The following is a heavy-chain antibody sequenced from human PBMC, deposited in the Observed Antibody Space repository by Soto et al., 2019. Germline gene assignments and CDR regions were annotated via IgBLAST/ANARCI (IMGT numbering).Heavy chain of an antibody. V-gene: IGHV4-59*01. CDR2: XXXTGSX. Sequence: SETLSLTCTVSGGSISAYYWNWVRQPPGKGLEXIGXXXXTGSXNXXPXXXSRVTIAVGTSKNQFSLKLSSVTAADTAVYYCARPSVAVTWGPFDYWGQGTLVTV. CDR3: ARPSVAVTWGPFDY. CDR1: GGSISAYY. J-gene: IGHJ4*02. D-gene: IGHD6-19*01.